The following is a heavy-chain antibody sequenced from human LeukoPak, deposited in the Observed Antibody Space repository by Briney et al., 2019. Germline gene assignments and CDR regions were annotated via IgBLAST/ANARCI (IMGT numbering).Heavy chain of an antibody. V-gene: IGHV3-30-3*01. Sequence: PGRSLRLSCAASGFTFSSYAMHWVRQAPGKGLEWVAVISYDGSNKYYADSVKGRFTIPRDNSKNTLYLQMNSLRAEDTAVYYCARDWSNVVTAIWGQGTLVTVSS. CDR1: GFTFSSYA. CDR2: ISYDGSNK. D-gene: IGHD3-22*01. CDR3: ARDWSNVVTAI. J-gene: IGHJ4*02.